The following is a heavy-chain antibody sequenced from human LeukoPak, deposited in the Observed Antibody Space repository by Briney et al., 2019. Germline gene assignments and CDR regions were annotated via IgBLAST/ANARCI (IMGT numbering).Heavy chain of an antibody. CDR1: GFTFSSHA. V-gene: IGHV3-48*01. D-gene: IGHD6-19*01. CDR2: ISSSSSTI. J-gene: IGHJ4*02. Sequence: GGSLRLSCVTSGFTFSSHAMNWVRQAPGKGLEWVSYISSSSSTIYYADSVKGRFTISRDNAKNSVYLQMNSLRAEDTAVYYCAKQDIRSSAWYDWGQGTLVTVSS. CDR3: AKQDIRSSAWYD.